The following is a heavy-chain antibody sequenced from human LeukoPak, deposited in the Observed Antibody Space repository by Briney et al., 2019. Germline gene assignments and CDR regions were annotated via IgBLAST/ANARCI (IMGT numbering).Heavy chain of an antibody. D-gene: IGHD6-13*01. CDR2: IYYSGST. CDR3: ARGDPKQQLSLGPTWFDP. Sequence: SETLSLTCIVSGGSISSSSYYWGWIRQPPGKGLEWIGNIYYSGSTYYNPSLKSRVTISVDTSKNQFSLKLSSVTAADTAVYYCARGDPKQQLSLGPTWFDPWGQGTLVTVSS. J-gene: IGHJ5*02. CDR1: GGSISSSSYY. V-gene: IGHV4-39*07.